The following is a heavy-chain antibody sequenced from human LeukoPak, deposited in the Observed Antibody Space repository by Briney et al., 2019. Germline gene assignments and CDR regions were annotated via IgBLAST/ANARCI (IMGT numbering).Heavy chain of an antibody. J-gene: IGHJ6*03. Sequence: AGSLSLSCAASGFRISNYAMHWVRQAPGQGLEWVALISSNGRDRFYAGSVQGRFTISRDDSESTVYLQMDSLRTEDTALYYCAKSGYYYYMDVWGRGTSVTVSS. CDR1: GFRISNYA. CDR2: ISSNGRDR. V-gene: IGHV3-30*02. CDR3: AKSGYYYYMDV.